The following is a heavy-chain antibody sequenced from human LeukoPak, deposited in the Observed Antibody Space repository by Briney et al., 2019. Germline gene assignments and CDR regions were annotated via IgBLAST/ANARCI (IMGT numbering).Heavy chain of an antibody. CDR2: IRSDGINK. CDR1: GFTFSTYG. Sequence: PGGSLRLSCAASGFTFSTYGMHWVRQAPGKGLEWVAFIRSDGINKYYADSVKGRFTISRDNSKNTLYLQMNSLRAEDTAVYYCAGRVGITYESAFDIWGQGTMVTVSS. CDR3: AGRVGITYESAFDI. V-gene: IGHV3-30*02. D-gene: IGHD3-22*01. J-gene: IGHJ3*02.